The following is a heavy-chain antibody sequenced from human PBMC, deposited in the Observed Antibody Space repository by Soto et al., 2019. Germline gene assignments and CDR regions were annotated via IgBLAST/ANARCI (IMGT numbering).Heavy chain of an antibody. CDR3: AKAMSTTSRPRNYFDY. J-gene: IGHJ4*02. D-gene: IGHD2-2*01. CDR1: GFTFSNYA. CDR2: ISGGGGTT. V-gene: IGHV3-23*01. Sequence: EVQLLESGGGLVQPGGSLGLSCAASGFTFSNYAMSWVRQAPGKGLEWVSVISGGGGTTYYADSVKGRFTISRDNSKNTLYLQMNSLRAEDTALYYCAKAMSTTSRPRNYFDYWGQGTLVTVSS.